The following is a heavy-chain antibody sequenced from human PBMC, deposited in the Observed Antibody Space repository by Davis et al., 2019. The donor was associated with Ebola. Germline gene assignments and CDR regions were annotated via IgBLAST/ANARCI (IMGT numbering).Heavy chain of an antibody. V-gene: IGHV3-9*01. CDR2: ISWNSGSI. CDR1: GFTFVDYA. J-gene: IGHJ6*02. Sequence: PGGSLRPSCAASGFTFVDYAMHWVGQAPGKGLEWVSGISWNSGSIGYADSVKGRFTISRDNSKNTLYLQMNSLRAEDTAVYYCARDIRITGTAPHYGMDVWGQGTTVTVSS. CDR3: ARDIRITGTAPHYGMDV. D-gene: IGHD1-20*01.